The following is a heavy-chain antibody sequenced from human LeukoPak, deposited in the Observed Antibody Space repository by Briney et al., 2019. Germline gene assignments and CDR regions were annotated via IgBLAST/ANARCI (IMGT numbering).Heavy chain of an antibody. Sequence: ASVKVSCKASGYTFTGYYMHWVRQAPGQGLEWMGWINPNSGGTNYAQKFQGRVTMTRDTSISTAYMELSRLRSDDTAVYYSARDPNYGGNSGEFDYWGQGTLVTVSS. V-gene: IGHV1-2*02. D-gene: IGHD4-23*01. CDR3: ARDPNYGGNSGEFDY. CDR1: GYTFTGYY. J-gene: IGHJ4*02. CDR2: INPNSGGT.